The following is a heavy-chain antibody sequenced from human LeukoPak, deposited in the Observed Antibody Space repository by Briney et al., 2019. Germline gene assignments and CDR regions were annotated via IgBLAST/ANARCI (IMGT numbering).Heavy chain of an antibody. D-gene: IGHD1-26*01. V-gene: IGHV4-39*01. CDR1: GDYISSSNYY. Sequence: SETLSLTCTLSGDYISSSNYYWGWIRQPPGKGLEWIGSIYYSGNTYYNPSLKSRVTISVDTSKNQFSLNLTSVTAADTAVYYYAHVKGGSFDFWGQGTMVTVSS. CDR3: AHVKGGSFDF. CDR2: IYYSGNT. J-gene: IGHJ3*01.